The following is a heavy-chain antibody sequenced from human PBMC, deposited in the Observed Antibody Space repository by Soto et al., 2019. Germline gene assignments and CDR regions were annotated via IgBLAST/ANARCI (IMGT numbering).Heavy chain of an antibody. CDR2: IWYDGSNK. CDR3: ARGDGYKPLYYFDY. D-gene: IGHD5-12*01. J-gene: IGHJ4*02. CDR1: GFTFSSYG. V-gene: IGHV3-33*01. Sequence: PGGSLRLSCAASGFTFSSYGMHWVRQAPGKGLEWVAVIWYDGSNKYYADSVKGRFTISRDNSKNTLYLQMNSLRAEDTAVYYCARGDGYKPLYYFDYWGQGTLVTVSS.